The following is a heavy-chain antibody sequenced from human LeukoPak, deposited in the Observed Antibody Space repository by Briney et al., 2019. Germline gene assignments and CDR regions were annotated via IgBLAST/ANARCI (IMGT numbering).Heavy chain of an antibody. CDR1: GFTFSGDA. CDR2: INAFGART. D-gene: IGHD2-15*01. J-gene: IGHJ4*02. Sequence: GGSLRLSCAASGFTFSGDAMSWVRQAPGKGLEWVSSINAFGARTYYADSVKGRFTISRDNSKNTLYLQMNSLRAEDTALYYCGKVALGYCSGSSCYYFDYGGQGNLVSVSS. CDR3: GKVALGYCSGSSCYYFDY. V-gene: IGHV3-23*01.